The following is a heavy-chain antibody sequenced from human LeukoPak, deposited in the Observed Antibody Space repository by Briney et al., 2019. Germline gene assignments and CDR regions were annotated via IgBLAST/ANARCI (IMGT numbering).Heavy chain of an antibody. CDR1: GFTFNTYG. CDR2: IWYDGSNK. D-gene: IGHD5-12*01. Sequence: GGSLRLSCVASGFTFNTYGMHWVRQAPGKGLEWVAVIWYDGSNKYYADSVKGRFTISRDNSKNTLYLQMNSLRAEDTAVYYCARGVATLDYWGQGTLVTVSS. V-gene: IGHV3-33*01. J-gene: IGHJ4*02. CDR3: ARGVATLDY.